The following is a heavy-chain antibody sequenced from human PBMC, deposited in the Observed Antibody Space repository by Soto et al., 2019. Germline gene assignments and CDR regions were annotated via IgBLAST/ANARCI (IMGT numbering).Heavy chain of an antibody. CDR3: ACDYCSSSSCSSGHGFDI. Sequence: WGSLRLSCAASGFTFSSYAIHWVRQAPGKELEWVAVVSFHGSNKYYADSVKSRFTISRDNSKNTLDLQMNSLTAEDTAVYYCACDYCSSSSCSSGHGFDIWGQGKMVTVSS. V-gene: IGHV3-30-3*01. D-gene: IGHD2-15*01. CDR2: VSFHGSNK. CDR1: GFTFSSYA. J-gene: IGHJ3*02.